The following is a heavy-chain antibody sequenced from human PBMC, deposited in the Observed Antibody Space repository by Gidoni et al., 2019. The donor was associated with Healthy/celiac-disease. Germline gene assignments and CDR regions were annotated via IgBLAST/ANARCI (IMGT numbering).Heavy chain of an antibody. CDR1: GYTFTSYG. J-gene: IGHJ6*02. CDR2: VSAYNGNT. V-gene: IGHV1-18*01. Sequence: QVQLVQSGAEVKKPGASVKVSCKASGYTFTSYGISWVRQAPGQGLEWMGWVSAYNGNTNYAQKLQGRVTMTTDTSTSTAYMELRSLRSDDTAVYYCARDSRFGETPYYYYGMDVWGQGTTVTVSS. CDR3: ARDSRFGETPYYYYGMDV. D-gene: IGHD3-10*01.